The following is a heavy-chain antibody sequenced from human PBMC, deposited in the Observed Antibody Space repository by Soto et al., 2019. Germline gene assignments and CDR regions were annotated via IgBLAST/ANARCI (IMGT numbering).Heavy chain of an antibody. CDR1: GGSISSGGYY. Sequence: QVQLQESGPGLVKPSQTLSLTCTVSGGSISSGGYYWSWIRQHPGKGLEWIGYIYYSGSTYYNYYNPSLKSRFPISVDTSKNQFSLKLSSVTAADTAVYYCARTPLLWGQGTLFTVPS. D-gene: IGHD1-26*01. CDR3: ARTPLL. V-gene: IGHV4-31*03. J-gene: IGHJ4*02. CDR2: IYYSGSTYYN.